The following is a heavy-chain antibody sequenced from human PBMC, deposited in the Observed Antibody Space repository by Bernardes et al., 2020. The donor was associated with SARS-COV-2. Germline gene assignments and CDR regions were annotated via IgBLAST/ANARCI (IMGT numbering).Heavy chain of an antibody. CDR2: IYYSGST. J-gene: IGHJ6*02. Sequence: SETLSLTCTVSGGSISSYYWSWIRQPPGKGLEWIGYIYYSGSTNYNPSLKSRVTISVDTSKNQFSLKLSSVTAADTAVYYCARAAGYGYYYYYYYGMDVWGQGTTVTVSS. V-gene: IGHV4-59*01. CDR1: GGSISSYY. CDR3: ARAAGYGYYYYYYYGMDV. D-gene: IGHD5-18*01.